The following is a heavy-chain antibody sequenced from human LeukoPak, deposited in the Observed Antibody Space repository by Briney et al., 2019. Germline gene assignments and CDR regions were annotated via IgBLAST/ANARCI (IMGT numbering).Heavy chain of an antibody. CDR1: GFTFSSYE. J-gene: IGHJ4*02. D-gene: IGHD1-26*01. CDR3: ARLSGGATYFDY. Sequence: PGGSLRLSCVASGFTFSSYELNWVRQAPGKGLDWVSYISGSGSTIYYADSVKGRFTLSRDNAKNSLYLQLNSLRAEDTAVYFCARLSGGATYFDYWGQGTLVTVSS. V-gene: IGHV3-48*03. CDR2: ISGSGSTI.